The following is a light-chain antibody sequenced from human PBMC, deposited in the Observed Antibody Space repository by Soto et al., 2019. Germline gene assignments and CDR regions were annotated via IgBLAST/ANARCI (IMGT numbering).Light chain of an antibody. J-gene: IGLJ1*01. CDR2: EVI. Sequence: QAARTQPASVSGFPGQSITISCTGTISDVGGFRYVSWYQQHPGKAPRLMIYEVINRPSGVSNRFSGSKSGNTASLTISGLQAEHEADYYCSSFTGSTPLYVFGTGTKVT. CDR3: SSFTGSTPLYV. V-gene: IGLV2-14*01. CDR1: ISDVGGFRY.